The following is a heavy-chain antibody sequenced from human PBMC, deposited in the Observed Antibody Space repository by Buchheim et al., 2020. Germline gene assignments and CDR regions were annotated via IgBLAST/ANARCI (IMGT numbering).Heavy chain of an antibody. D-gene: IGHD1-26*01. CDR3: AKDLSGSYWAADY. J-gene: IGHJ4*02. Sequence: QVQLVEYGGGVVQPGRSLRLSCAASGFTFTNSAMHWVRQAPGKGLEWLSSITDNGSKSYYADSVKGRFTISRDNSMNTMYLEMNRLRADDTVVYYCAKDLSGSYWAADYWGQGT. V-gene: IGHV3-30*18. CDR2: ITDNGSKS. CDR1: GFTFTNSA.